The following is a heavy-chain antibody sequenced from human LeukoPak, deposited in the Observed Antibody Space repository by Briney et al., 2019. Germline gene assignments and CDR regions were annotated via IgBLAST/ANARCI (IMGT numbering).Heavy chain of an antibody. CDR2: ISYDGSNK. V-gene: IGHV3-30*03. CDR3: ARNALPYCSSTSCYYGFDY. D-gene: IGHD2-2*01. J-gene: IGHJ4*02. Sequence: PGGSLRLSCAASGFTFSSYGMHWVRQAPGKGLEWVAVISYDGSNKYYADSVKGRFTISRDNSKNTLYLQMNSLRAEDTAVYYCARNALPYCSSTSCYYGFDYWGQGTLVTVSS. CDR1: GFTFSSYG.